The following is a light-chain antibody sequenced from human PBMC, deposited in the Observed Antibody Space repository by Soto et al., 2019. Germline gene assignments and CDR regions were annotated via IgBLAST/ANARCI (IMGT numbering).Light chain of an antibody. CDR1: QSISSH. J-gene: IGKJ4*01. CDR2: DVS. Sequence: EIVLTQSPATLSLSPGERATLSCRASQSISSHLAWYQQKPGQAPRLLMYDVSNRATDIPARFSGSGSGTDFTLTISSLEPEDFAVYSWQQRPNWPLTFGGGTKVEIK. V-gene: IGKV3-11*01. CDR3: QQRPNWPLT.